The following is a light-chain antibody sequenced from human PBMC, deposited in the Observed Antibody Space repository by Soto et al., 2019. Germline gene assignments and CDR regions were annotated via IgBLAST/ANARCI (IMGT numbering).Light chain of an antibody. V-gene: IGLV2-14*01. CDR3: SSYTDSSNYV. J-gene: IGLJ1*01. CDR2: QVT. CDR1: SSDLAIYNY. Sequence: QSALTQPASVSGSPGQSITISCTGTSSDLAIYNYVSWYQKQPGKAPKLMIYQVTNRPSGVSNRFSCSRSGNTASLTISGLQAEDEADYYFSSYTDSSNYVFGTGTKLTVL.